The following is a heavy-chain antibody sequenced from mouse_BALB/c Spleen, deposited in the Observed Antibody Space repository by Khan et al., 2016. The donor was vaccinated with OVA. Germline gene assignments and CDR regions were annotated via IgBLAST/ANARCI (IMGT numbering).Heavy chain of an antibody. J-gene: IGHJ4*01. Sequence: QVQLKQSGPELKKPGETVKISCKASGYTFTNYGMNWVKQSPGKALKWMGWINTYTGEPTYADDFKGRFAFSLDTSASTAYLQINNLKSEDTATXFCARPPYFSYTLDHWGQGTSVTVSS. CDR2: INTYTGEP. CDR1: GYTFTNYG. CDR3: ARPPYFSYTLDH. V-gene: IGHV9-3-1*01. D-gene: IGHD2-10*01.